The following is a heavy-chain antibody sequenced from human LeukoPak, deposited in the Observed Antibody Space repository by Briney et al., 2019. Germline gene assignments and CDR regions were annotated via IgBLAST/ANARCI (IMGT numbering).Heavy chain of an antibody. D-gene: IGHD3-22*01. CDR1: GFTFSSYE. CDR2: ISSSGSTI. CDR3: ARRPYYDSSGALGNAGL. Sequence: GGSLRLFCAASGFTFSSYEMNWVRQAPGKGLEWVSYISSSGSTIYYADSVKGRFTISRDNAKNSLYLKMTSLRAEDTAVYYCARRPYYDSSGALGNAGLWGQGTLVTVSS. J-gene: IGHJ4*02. V-gene: IGHV3-48*03.